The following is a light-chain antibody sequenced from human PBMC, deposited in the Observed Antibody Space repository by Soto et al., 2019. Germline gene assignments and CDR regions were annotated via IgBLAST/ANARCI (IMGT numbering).Light chain of an antibody. CDR3: QQRSNWPIT. Sequence: EIVLTQSPATLSLSPGERATLSCRASQSVSSYLAWYQQKPGQAPRLLIYDASNRATGIPARFSGSGSGTDCPLTISSLETEDFAVYACQQRSNWPITFGQGTRLEIK. J-gene: IGKJ5*01. CDR2: DAS. V-gene: IGKV3-11*01. CDR1: QSVSSY.